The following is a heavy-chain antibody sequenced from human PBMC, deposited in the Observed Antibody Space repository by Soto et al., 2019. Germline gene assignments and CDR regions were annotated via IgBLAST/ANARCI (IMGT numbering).Heavy chain of an antibody. CDR2: ISESDGST. CDR1: GFTFSSHA. J-gene: IGHJ4*02. Sequence: HPGGSLRLSCTASGFTFSSHAMSWVRQAPGRGLEWVSGISESDGSTYYVDSVKGRFTISRDNSKNTLFLQMNSLRAEDTAVYYCAKEQLERHFGFDYWGQGALVTVSS. D-gene: IGHD1-1*01. V-gene: IGHV3-23*01. CDR3: AKEQLERHFGFDY.